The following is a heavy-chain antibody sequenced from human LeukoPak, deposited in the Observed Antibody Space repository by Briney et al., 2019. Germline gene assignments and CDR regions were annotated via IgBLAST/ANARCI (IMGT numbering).Heavy chain of an antibody. CDR3: TTLAHDVHY. CDR1: GFIFRNAW. CDR2: LKSNPDGGTA. J-gene: IGHJ4*02. D-gene: IGHD3-3*01. V-gene: IGHV3-15*01. Sequence: GGSLRLSCAASGFIFRNAWMTWVRQAPGKGLEWVGRLKSNPDGGTADYAAPVKGRFTISRDDSRNTLYLQVNNLKLEDTAVYYCTTLAHDVHYWGQGTLATVSS.